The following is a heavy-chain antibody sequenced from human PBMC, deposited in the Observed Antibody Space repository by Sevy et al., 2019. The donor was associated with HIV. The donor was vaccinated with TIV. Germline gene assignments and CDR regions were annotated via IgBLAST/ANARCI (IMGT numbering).Heavy chain of an antibody. J-gene: IGHJ4*01. V-gene: IGHV3-30-3*01. D-gene: IGHD1-26*01. CDR3: ARDGGYSVKWYPLY. CDR2: ISYEGTET. CDR1: GFAFSSHA. Sequence: GGSLRLSCAASGFAFSSHAMHWVRQAPGKGLEWVAVISYEGTETFYAASVEGRFTISRDNSKNMLSLQINSLRPEDTAVYYCARDGGYSVKWYPLYWGHGTLVTVSS.